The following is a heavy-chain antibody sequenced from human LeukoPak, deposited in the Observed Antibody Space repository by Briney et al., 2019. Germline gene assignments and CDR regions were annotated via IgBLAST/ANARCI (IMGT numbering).Heavy chain of an antibody. V-gene: IGHV3-48*03. CDR3: ARVGEYSSSPWSERDV. CDR2: ISSSGSTI. J-gene: IGHJ6*02. Sequence: PGGSLRLSCAASGFTFSSYEMNWVRQAPGKGLEWVSYISSSGSTIYYADSVKGRFTISRDNAKNSLYLQMNSLRAEDTAVYYCARVGEYSSSPWSERDVWGQGTTVTVSS. CDR1: GFTFSSYE. D-gene: IGHD6-6*01.